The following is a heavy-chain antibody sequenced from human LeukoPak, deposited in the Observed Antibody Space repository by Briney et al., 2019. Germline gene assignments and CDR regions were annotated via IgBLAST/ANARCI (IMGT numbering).Heavy chain of an antibody. CDR2: IYTSGST. D-gene: IGHD3-10*01. Sequence: SQTLSLTCTVSGGSISSGSYYWSWIRQPAGKGLEWIGRIYTSGSTNYNPSLKSRVTISVDTSKNQFSLKLSSVTAADTAVYYCARAVGSGSFQTYYYYMDVWGKGTTVTISS. V-gene: IGHV4-61*02. J-gene: IGHJ6*03. CDR3: ARAVGSGSFQTYYYYMDV. CDR1: GGSISSGSYY.